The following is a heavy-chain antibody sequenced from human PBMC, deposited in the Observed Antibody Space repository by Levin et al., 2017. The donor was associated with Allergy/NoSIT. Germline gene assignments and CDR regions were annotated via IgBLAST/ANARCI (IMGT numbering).Heavy chain of an antibody. Sequence: PVASVKVSCAASGFTFSSYRMNWVRQAPGKGLEWVSYISSSSTTIYYADSVKGRFSISRDNAENSLYLQMNSLRDEDTALYYCVRGIVGSISASGGQGTLVTVSS. D-gene: IGHD1-26*01. V-gene: IGHV3-48*02. CDR1: GFTFSSYR. J-gene: IGHJ4*02. CDR3: VRGIVGSISAS. CDR2: ISSSSTTI.